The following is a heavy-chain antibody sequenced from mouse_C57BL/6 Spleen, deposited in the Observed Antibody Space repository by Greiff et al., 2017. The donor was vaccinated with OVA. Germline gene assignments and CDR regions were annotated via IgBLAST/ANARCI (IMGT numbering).Heavy chain of an antibody. CDR1: GYTFTSYW. Sequence: QVQLQQPGAELVKPGASVKLSCKASGYTFTSYWMQWVKQRPGQGLEWIGEIDPSDSYTNYNQKFKGKATLTVDTSSSTAYMQLSSLTSEDSAVYYCHMVTSAWFAYWGQGTLVTVSA. CDR2: IDPSDSYT. J-gene: IGHJ3*01. CDR3: HMVTSAWFAY. V-gene: IGHV1-50*01. D-gene: IGHD2-2*01.